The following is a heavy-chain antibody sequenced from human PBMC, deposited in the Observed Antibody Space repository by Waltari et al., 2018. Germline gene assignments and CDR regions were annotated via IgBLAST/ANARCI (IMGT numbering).Heavy chain of an antibody. CDR3: AKDHAGATPYFDY. CDR1: GGTFSSYA. D-gene: IGHD1-26*01. J-gene: IGHJ4*02. Sequence: QVQLVQSGAEVKKPGSSVKVSCKASGGTFSSYAISWVRQAPGQGLEWMGRIIPILGTENYAKKFKGRVTITADKSTSTAYMELNSLRAEDTAVYYCAKDHAGATPYFDYWGQGTLVTVSS. V-gene: IGHV1-69*08. CDR2: IIPILGTE.